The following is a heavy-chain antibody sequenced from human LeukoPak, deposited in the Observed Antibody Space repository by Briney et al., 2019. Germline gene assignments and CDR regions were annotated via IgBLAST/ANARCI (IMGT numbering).Heavy chain of an antibody. CDR3: ARAVDIVVVVAAANPEGYYFDY. V-gene: IGHV4-38-2*02. Sequence: SETLSLTCTVSGYSISSGYYWGWIRQPPGKGLEWIGSIYHSGSTYYNPSLKSRVTISVDTSKNQFSLKLSSVTAADTAVYYCARAVDIVVVVAAANPEGYYFDYWGQGTLVTVSS. J-gene: IGHJ4*02. CDR1: GYSISSGYY. CDR2: IYHSGST. D-gene: IGHD2-15*01.